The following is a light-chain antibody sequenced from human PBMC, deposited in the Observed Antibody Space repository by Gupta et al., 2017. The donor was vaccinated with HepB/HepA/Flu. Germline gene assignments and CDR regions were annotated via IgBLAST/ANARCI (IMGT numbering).Light chain of an antibody. CDR2: DSL. V-gene: IGKV3-15*01. CDR3: QQYNNWPLT. J-gene: IGKJ4*01. CDR1: QRISTN. Sequence: EIVMTQSPVTLSVSPGESTPLSCRASQRISTNLAWYQQKPGQDPSVLIYDSLTRATSIPARISGGGSGTEYTLTISSLQSEDFAVYFCQQYNNWPLTFGGGTRVEIK.